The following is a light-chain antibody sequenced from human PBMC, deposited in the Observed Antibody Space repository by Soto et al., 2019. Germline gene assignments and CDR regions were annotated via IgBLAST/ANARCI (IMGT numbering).Light chain of an antibody. CDR1: QSISSY. CDR2: AAS. V-gene: IGKV1-39*01. J-gene: IGKJ3*01. CDR3: QQSYSTVFT. Sequence: DIQMTQSPSSLSASVGDSVTITCRASQSISSYLNWYQQKPGRAPKLLIYAASRLQSGVPPRFSGSGSETDFTLTISSLQPEDFATYYCQQSYSTVFTFGPGTKVDIK.